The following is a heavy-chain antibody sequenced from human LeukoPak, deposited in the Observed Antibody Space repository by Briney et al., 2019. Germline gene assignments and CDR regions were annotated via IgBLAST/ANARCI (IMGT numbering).Heavy chain of an antibody. Sequence: PSETLSLTCAVYGGSFSSYYWSWIRQPPGKGLEWIGYIYYSGNTNYNPSLKSRVTISVDTSKNQFSLKLSSVTAADTAVYYCAKDFKYYDFWSFYPTPYYYYYMDVWGKGTTVTVSS. D-gene: IGHD3-3*01. V-gene: IGHV4-59*01. CDR1: GGSFSSYY. J-gene: IGHJ6*03. CDR2: IYYSGNT. CDR3: AKDFKYYDFWSFYPTPYYYYYMDV.